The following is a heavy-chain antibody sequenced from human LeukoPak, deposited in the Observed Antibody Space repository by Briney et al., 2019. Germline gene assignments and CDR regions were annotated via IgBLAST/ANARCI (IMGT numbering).Heavy chain of an antibody. D-gene: IGHD6-13*01. CDR1: GGSFVGYY. J-gene: IGHJ2*01. CDR2: IIHSGST. Sequence: GTLSNAWVVYGGSFVGYYWSCIDKPPGRGLECMAEIIHSGSTNYNPSLKSRVTIAVDTSKNQFSLKLSSVTAADTAVYYCARQDHNGRWYGYWYFDLWGRGTLVTVSS. V-gene: IGHV4-34*12. CDR3: ARQDHNGRWYGYWYFDL.